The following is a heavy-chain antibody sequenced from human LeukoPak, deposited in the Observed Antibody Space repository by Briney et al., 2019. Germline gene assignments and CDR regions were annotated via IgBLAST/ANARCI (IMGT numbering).Heavy chain of an antibody. CDR1: GYTFTSYG. V-gene: IGHV1-18*01. CDR3: ARARIHYYGSGSYYFDY. J-gene: IGHJ4*02. D-gene: IGHD3-10*01. Sequence: ASVKVSCKASGYTFTSYGISWVRQAPGQGLEWMGWISAYNGNTNYAQKLQGRVTMTTDTSTSTAYMELRSLRSDDTAVYYCARARIHYYGSGSYYFDYGGQGTLVTVSS. CDR2: ISAYNGNT.